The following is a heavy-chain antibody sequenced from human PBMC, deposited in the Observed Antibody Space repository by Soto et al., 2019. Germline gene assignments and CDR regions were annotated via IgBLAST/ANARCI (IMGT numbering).Heavy chain of an antibody. CDR1: GGTFSSYA. J-gene: IGHJ6*02. V-gene: IGHV1-69*13. CDR3: ARDLVVVVPAATPFGYYYYGMDV. Sequence: SVKVSCKASGGTFSSYAISWVRQAPGQGLEWMGGIIPIFGTANYAQKFQGRVTITADESTSTAYMELSSLRSEDTAVYYCARDLVVVVPAATPFGYYYYGMDVWGQGTTVTVSS. D-gene: IGHD2-2*01. CDR2: IIPIFGTA.